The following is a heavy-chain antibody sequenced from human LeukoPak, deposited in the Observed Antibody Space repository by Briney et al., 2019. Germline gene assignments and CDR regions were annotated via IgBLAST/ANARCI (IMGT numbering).Heavy chain of an antibody. CDR2: IYYSGST. Sequence: KPSETLSLTCTVSGGSISSSSYYWGWIRQPPGKGLEWIGSIYYSGSTYYNPSLKSRVTVSVDTSKNQFSLKLSSVTAADTAVYYCARLVGGAYDILTGYYKPLYFDYWGQGTLVTVSS. V-gene: IGHV4-39*07. CDR1: GGSISSSSYY. D-gene: IGHD3-9*01. J-gene: IGHJ4*02. CDR3: ARLVGGAYDILTGYYKPLYFDY.